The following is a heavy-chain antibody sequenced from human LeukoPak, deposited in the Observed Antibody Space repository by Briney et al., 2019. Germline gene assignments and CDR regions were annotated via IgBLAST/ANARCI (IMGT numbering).Heavy chain of an antibody. J-gene: IGHJ4*02. V-gene: IGHV4-34*01. D-gene: IGHD4-11*01. CDR3: ARGQGTVTTH. CDR1: GGSFSGYY. Sequence: PSETLSLTCAVSGGSFSGYYWTWIRQPPGKGLEWIGEINHSGSANYNPSLMSRVTISLDTSRNHFYLNSSSVTAADTAVYYCARGQGTVTTHWGQGTLVTVSS. CDR2: INHSGSA.